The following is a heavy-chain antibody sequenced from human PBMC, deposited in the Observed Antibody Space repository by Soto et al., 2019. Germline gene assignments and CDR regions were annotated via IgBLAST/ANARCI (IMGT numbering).Heavy chain of an antibody. V-gene: IGHV4-39*01. Sequence: QLQLQESGPGLVKPSETLSLTCTVSGGSISSSSYYWGWIRQPPGKGLEWIGSIYYSGSTYYNPSLKSRVTISVDTSKNQFSLKLSSVTTADTAVYYCARHLDFSFDPWGQGTLVTVSS. D-gene: IGHD1-1*01. CDR3: ARHLDFSFDP. J-gene: IGHJ5*02. CDR1: GGSISSSSYY. CDR2: IYYSGST.